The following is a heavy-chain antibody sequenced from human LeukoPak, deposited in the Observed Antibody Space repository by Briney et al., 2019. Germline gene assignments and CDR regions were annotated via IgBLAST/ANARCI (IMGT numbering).Heavy chain of an antibody. V-gene: IGHV3-7*01. CDR1: GFTFNKYW. CDR3: ARENWGPDY. Sequence: GGSLRLSCAASGFTFNKYWMTWVRQAPGKRLEGVANIKQDGSDKHYVSSVKGRFTISRDNAKNSVYLQMNSLRDEDTAIYYCARENWGPDYWGQGTLVTVSS. CDR2: IKQDGSDK. J-gene: IGHJ4*02. D-gene: IGHD7-27*01.